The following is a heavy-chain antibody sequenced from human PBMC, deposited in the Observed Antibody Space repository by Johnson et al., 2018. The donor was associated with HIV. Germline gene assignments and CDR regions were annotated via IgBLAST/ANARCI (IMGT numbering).Heavy chain of an antibody. V-gene: IGHV3-23*04. Sequence: EVHLVESGGGLVQPGGSLRLSCAASGFTFSSYAMSWVRQAPGKGLEWVSAISGSGGYTYYADSVKGRFTISRDSSKNTLYLQMNSLRAEDTAVYYCAKDMFRWELLDGDTFDIWGQGTMVTVSS. D-gene: IGHD1-26*01. CDR3: AKDMFRWELLDGDTFDI. J-gene: IGHJ3*02. CDR1: GFTFSSYA. CDR2: ISGSGGYT.